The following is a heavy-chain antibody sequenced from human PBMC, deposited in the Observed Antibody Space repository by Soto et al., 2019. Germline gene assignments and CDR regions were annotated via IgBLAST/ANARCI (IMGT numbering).Heavy chain of an antibody. CDR2: ISGSGGST. CDR1: GFTFSSYA. D-gene: IGHD3-22*01. V-gene: IGHV3-23*01. Sequence: TGGSLRLSCAASGFTFSSYAMSWVRQAPGKGLEWVSAISGSGGSTYYADSVKGRFTISRDNSKNTLYLQMNSLRAEDTAVYYCASALGDYYDSSGYFLDYWGQGTLVTVSS. J-gene: IGHJ4*02. CDR3: ASALGDYYDSSGYFLDY.